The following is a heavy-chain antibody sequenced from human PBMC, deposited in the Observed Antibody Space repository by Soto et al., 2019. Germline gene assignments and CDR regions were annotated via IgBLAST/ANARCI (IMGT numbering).Heavy chain of an antibody. D-gene: IGHD6-13*01. CDR3: VRSRYSSSWYAGNYYYGMDV. CDR2: ISGSGGST. J-gene: IGHJ6*02. V-gene: IGHV3-23*01. CDR1: GITFSSYS. Sequence: GSLIVSWASSGITFSSYSVSLVLQAPGKGLEWVSAISGSGGSTYYADSVKGRFTISRDNSKNTLYLQMNSLRAEDTAVYYCVRSRYSSSWYAGNYYYGMDVWGQRTTVTVSS.